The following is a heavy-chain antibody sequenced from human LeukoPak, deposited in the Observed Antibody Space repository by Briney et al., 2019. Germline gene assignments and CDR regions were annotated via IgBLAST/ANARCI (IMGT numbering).Heavy chain of an antibody. CDR3: ASDHHFPRSLDY. CDR1: GFTFDDYA. V-gene: IGHV3-66*01. D-gene: IGHD2/OR15-2a*01. J-gene: IGHJ4*02. Sequence: GGSLRLSCAASGFTFDDYAMHWVRQAPGKGLEWVSVIYSGGSTYYADSVKGRFTISRDNSKNTLYLQMNSLRAEDTAVYYCASDHHFPRSLDYWGQGTLVTVSS. CDR2: IYSGGST.